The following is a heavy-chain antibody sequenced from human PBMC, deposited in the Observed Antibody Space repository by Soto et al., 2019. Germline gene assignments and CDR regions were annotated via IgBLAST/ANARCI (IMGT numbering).Heavy chain of an antibody. CDR2: INPNSGGT. V-gene: IGHV1-2*04. D-gene: IGHD1-26*01. CDR3: ARAMYSGSLDAFDM. J-gene: IGHJ3*02. CDR1: GYTFTGYY. Sequence: ASVKVSCKASGYTFTGYYMHWVRQAPGQGLEWMGWINPNSGGTNYAQKFQGWVTMTRDTSISTAYMELSRLRSDDTAVYYCARAMYSGSLDAFDMWGQGTMVIVSS.